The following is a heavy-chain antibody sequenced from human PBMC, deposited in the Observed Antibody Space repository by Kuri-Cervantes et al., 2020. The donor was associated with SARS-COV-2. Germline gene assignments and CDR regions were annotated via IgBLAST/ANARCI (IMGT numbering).Heavy chain of an antibody. Sequence: SVKVSCKASGGTFSSYAISWVRQAPGQGLEWMGRIIPILGTANYAQKFQDRVTITADKSTSTAYMELSSLRSEDTAVYYCAREGSRSSSYPVYYWGQGTLVTAPQ. D-gene: IGHD6-6*01. CDR1: GGTFSSYA. CDR3: AREGSRSSSYPVYY. V-gene: IGHV1-69*04. CDR2: IIPILGTA. J-gene: IGHJ4*02.